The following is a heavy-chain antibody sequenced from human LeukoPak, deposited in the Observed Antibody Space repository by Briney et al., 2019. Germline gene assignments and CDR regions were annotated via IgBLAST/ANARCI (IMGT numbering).Heavy chain of an antibody. CDR3: AKDHLYYYDSSGIADY. CDR2: IRYDGSNK. Sequence: PGGSLRLSCAASGFTFSSYGMHWVRQAPGKGLEWVAFIRYDGSNKYYADSVKGRFTISRDNSKNTLYLQMNSLRAEDTAVYYCAKDHLYYYDSSGIADYWGQGTLVTVSS. CDR1: GFTFSSYG. J-gene: IGHJ4*02. V-gene: IGHV3-30*02. D-gene: IGHD3-22*01.